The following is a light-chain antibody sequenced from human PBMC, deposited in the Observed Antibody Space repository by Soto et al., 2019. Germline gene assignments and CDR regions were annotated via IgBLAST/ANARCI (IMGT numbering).Light chain of an antibody. CDR3: AAWDDSLNGVI. Sequence: QSVLTQPPSASGTPGQRITIYCSGSSSNIGSHTVNWHQQVPGTAPKLLIYSNNERPSGVPDRFSGSKSGTSASLAISGLQSGDEADYYCAAWDDSLNGVIFGGGTKLTVL. V-gene: IGLV1-44*01. CDR2: SNN. CDR1: SSNIGSHT. J-gene: IGLJ2*01.